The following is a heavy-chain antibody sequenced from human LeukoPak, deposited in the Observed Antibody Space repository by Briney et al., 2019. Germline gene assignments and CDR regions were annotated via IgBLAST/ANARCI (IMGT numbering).Heavy chain of an antibody. J-gene: IGHJ3*02. CDR3: TIDDSGWYRDAFDI. D-gene: IGHD6-19*01. CDR1: GFTFSKAW. V-gene: IGHV3-15*01. CDR2: IKSKTDGGTT. Sequence: PGGSLRLSCAASGFTFSKAWMSWVRQAPGKGLEWVGRIKSKTDGGTTDYAARVEGRFTISRDDSKNTLYLQMNSLKTEDTAVYYCTIDDSGWYRDAFDIWGQGTMVTVSS.